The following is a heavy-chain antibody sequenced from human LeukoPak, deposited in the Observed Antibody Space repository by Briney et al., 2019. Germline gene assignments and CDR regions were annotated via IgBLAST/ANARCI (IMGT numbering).Heavy chain of an antibody. J-gene: IGHJ4*02. CDR2: IGTAGDT. CDR3: ERAPLDCSGGSCSYYFDY. V-gene: IGHV3-13*01. Sequence: GGSLRLSCAASGFTFSSYDMHWVRQATGKGLEWVSAIGTAGDTYYPGSVKGRFTISRENAKNSLYIQMNRLRAGDTAVYYCERAPLDCSGGSCSYYFDYWGQGTLVTVSS. D-gene: IGHD2-15*01. CDR1: GFTFSSYD.